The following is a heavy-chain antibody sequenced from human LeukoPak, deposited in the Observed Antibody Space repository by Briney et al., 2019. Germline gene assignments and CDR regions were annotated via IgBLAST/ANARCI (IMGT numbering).Heavy chain of an antibody. CDR1: GGSISGDY. D-gene: IGHD4-17*01. CDR2: ISYIGTT. V-gene: IGHV4-59*12. CDR3: ADDYGD. Sequence: PSETLSLACTVSGGSISGDYLNWIRQPPGKGLEWIGYISYIGTTSYNPSLKSRITMSVDTSKNQFSLKLTSVAAADTAVYYCADDYGDWGQGTLVTVSS. J-gene: IGHJ4*02.